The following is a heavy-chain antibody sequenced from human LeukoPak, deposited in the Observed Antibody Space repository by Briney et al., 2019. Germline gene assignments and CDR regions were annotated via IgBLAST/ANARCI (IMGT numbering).Heavy chain of an antibody. CDR3: AASSAVAAHFDY. CDR1: GFTFDDYA. Sequence: GRSLRLSCAASGFTFDDYAMHWVRQAPGKGLEWVSGISWNSGNIGYADSVKGRFTISRDNAKNSLYLQMNSLRAEDTALYYCAASSAVAAHFDYWGQGTLVTVSS. V-gene: IGHV3-9*01. J-gene: IGHJ4*02. D-gene: IGHD6-19*01. CDR2: ISWNSGNI.